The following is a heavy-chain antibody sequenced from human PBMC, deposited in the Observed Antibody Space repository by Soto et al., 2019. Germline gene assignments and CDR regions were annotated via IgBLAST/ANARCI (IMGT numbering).Heavy chain of an antibody. Sequence: ASVKVSCKASGYTFTSYGISWVRQAPGQGLEWMGWISAYNGNTNYAQKLQGRVTMTTDTSTSTAYMELRSLRSDDTAVYYCARGWWVYRRSSSAWYYYGMDVWGQGTTVTVS. J-gene: IGHJ6*02. D-gene: IGHD6-6*01. CDR2: ISAYNGNT. V-gene: IGHV1-18*04. CDR3: ARGWWVYRRSSSAWYYYGMDV. CDR1: GYTFTSYG.